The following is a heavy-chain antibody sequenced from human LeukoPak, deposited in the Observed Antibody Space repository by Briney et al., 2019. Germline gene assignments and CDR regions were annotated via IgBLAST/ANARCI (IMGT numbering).Heavy chain of an antibody. CDR3: AREPEQGTVAEGSDY. Sequence: PSETLSLTCTVSGGSISSYYWSWIRQPAGKGLEWIGHIYSTGSTKYNPSLQSRVAMSVDTSKSQFSLKLSSVTAADTAVYYCAREPEQGTVAEGSDYWGQGTLVTVSS. CDR1: GGSISSYY. CDR2: IYSTGST. D-gene: IGHD6-19*01. J-gene: IGHJ4*02. V-gene: IGHV4-4*07.